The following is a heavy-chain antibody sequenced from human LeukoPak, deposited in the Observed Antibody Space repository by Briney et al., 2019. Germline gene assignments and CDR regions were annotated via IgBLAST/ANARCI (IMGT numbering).Heavy chain of an antibody. V-gene: IGHV1-69*05. Sequence: AASVKVSCKASGGTFSSHAISWVRQAPGQGLEWVGGNIPIFGTTNYAQKFQGRVTITTDESTSTGYMELRSLRSDDTAVYYCAGGDSGYDYGFDNWGQGTLVTVSS. J-gene: IGHJ4*02. CDR3: AGGDSGYDYGFDN. D-gene: IGHD5-12*01. CDR2: NIPIFGTT. CDR1: GGTFSSHA.